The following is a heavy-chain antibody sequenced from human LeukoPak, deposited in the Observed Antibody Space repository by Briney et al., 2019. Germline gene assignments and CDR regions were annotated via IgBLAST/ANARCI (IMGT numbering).Heavy chain of an antibody. CDR2: IKSKTDGGTT. J-gene: IGHJ4*02. V-gene: IGHV3-15*01. D-gene: IGHD1-26*01. Sequence: PGGSLRLSCAASGFTFSNAWMSWVRQAPGKGLEWVGRIKSKTDGGTTDYAAPVKGRFTISRDDSKNTLYLQMNSLKTEDTAVYYCTTEEGSGSTLYYFDYWGQGTLVTVSS. CDR3: TTEEGSGSTLYYFDY. CDR1: GFTFSNAW.